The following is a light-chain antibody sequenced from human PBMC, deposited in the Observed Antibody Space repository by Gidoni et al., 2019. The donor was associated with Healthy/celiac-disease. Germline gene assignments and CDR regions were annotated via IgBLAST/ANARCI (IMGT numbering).Light chain of an antibody. CDR1: QSISSY. CDR3: QQSYSTPPGT. Sequence: GDRVTITCRASQSISSYLNWYQQKPGKAPKLLIYAASSLQSGVPSRFSGSGSGRDFTLTISSLQPEDFATYYCQQSYSTPPGTFGQGTKVEIK. V-gene: IGKV1-39*01. CDR2: AAS. J-gene: IGKJ1*01.